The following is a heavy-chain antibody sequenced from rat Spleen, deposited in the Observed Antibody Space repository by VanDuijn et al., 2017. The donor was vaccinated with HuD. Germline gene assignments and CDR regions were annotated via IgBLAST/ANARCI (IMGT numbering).Heavy chain of an antibody. J-gene: IGHJ1*01. CDR2: ITNTGGST. V-gene: IGHV5-31*01. CDR1: GFTFNNYW. CDR3: TREGSGYGGGKTYWYFDF. Sequence: EVQLVESGGGLVQPGRSLKLSCVASGFTFNNYWMSWIRQAPGKGLEWVASITNTGGSTYYPDSVKGRFTISRDNAKSTLYLQMNSLRSEDTATYYCTREGSGYGGGKTYWYFDFWGPGTMVTVSS. D-gene: IGHD1-11*01.